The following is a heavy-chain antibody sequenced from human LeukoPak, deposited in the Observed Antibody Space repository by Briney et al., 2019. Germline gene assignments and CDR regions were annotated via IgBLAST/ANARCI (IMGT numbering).Heavy chain of an antibody. V-gene: IGHV3-11*01. D-gene: IGHD6-13*01. CDR2: ISSNGDTI. CDR3: ASHNIAAAGICDY. J-gene: IGHJ4*02. CDR1: GFTFSDYY. Sequence: GGSLRLSCAASGFTFSDYYMSWVRQAPGKGLEWISHISSNGDTIYYADSVRGRFTLSRDNAKSSLYLQMNSLRAEDTAVYYCASHNIAAAGICDYWGQGTLVTVSS.